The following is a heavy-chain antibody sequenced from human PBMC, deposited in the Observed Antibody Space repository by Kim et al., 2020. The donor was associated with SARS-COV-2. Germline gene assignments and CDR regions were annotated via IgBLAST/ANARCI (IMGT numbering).Heavy chain of an antibody. CDR3: AKDPTAHFGEGWFDP. D-gene: IGHD3-10*01. J-gene: IGHJ5*02. Sequence: GGSLRLSCAASGFTFSSYATSWVRQAPGKGLEWVSAISGSGGSTYYADSVKGRFTISRDNSKNTLYLQMNSLRAEDTAVYYCAKDPTAHFGEGWFDPWGQGTLVTVSS. V-gene: IGHV3-23*01. CDR2: ISGSGGST. CDR1: GFTFSSYA.